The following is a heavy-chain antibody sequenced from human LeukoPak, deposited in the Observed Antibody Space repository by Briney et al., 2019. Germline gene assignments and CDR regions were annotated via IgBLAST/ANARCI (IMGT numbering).Heavy chain of an antibody. CDR3: ARAVTVAGSSDY. CDR1: GGSFSGYY. J-gene: IGHJ4*02. V-gene: IGHV4-34*01. D-gene: IGHD6-19*01. Sequence: PSETLSLTCAVYGGSFSGYYWSWIRQPPGKGLEWIGEINHSGSTNYNPSLKSRGTISVDTSKNQFSLKLSSVTAADTAVYYCARAVTVAGSSDYWGQGTLVTVSS. CDR2: INHSGST.